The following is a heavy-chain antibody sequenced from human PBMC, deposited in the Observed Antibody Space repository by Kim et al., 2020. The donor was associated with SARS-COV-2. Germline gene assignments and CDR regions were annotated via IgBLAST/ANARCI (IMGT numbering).Heavy chain of an antibody. CDR2: FDPEDGET. D-gene: IGHD5-12*01. J-gene: IGHJ2*01. CDR3: VTAASNTDYSGYEYWYFDL. CDR1: GYTLTELS. V-gene: IGHV1-24*01. Sequence: ASVKVSCKVSGYTLTELSMHWVRQAPGKGLEWMGGFDPEDGETIYAQKFQGRVTMTEDTSTDTAYMELSSLRSEDTAVYYCVTAASNTDYSGYEYWYFDLWGRGTLVTVSS.